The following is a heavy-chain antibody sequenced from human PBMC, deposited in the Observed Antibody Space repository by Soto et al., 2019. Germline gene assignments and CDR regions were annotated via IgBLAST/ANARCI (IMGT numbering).Heavy chain of an antibody. V-gene: IGHV4-59*01. D-gene: IGHD4-17*01. J-gene: IGHJ4*02. CDR2: IYYSGST. CDR1: GGSISSYY. CDR3: ARSLPDYGGNSLFDY. Sequence: QVQLQESGPGLVKPSETLSLTCTVSGGSISSYYWSWIRQPPGKGLEWIGYIYYSGSTNYNPSLKSRVTISVDTSKNQFSLKLSSVTAADTAVYYCARSLPDYGGNSLFDYWGQGTLVTVSS.